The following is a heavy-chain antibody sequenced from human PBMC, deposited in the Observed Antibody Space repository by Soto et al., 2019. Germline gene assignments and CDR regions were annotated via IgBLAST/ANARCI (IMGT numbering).Heavy chain of an antibody. Sequence: EVQLVESGGGLVQPGGSLRLSCAASGFTFSSYSMNWVRQAPGKGLEWVSYISSSSSTIYYADSVKGRFTISRDNAKNSLHLQMSSLREEETAVYYCARENCGAYLTGFDPWGQGTLVTVSS. J-gene: IGHJ5*02. CDR3: ARENCGAYLTGFDP. D-gene: IGHD4-17*01. V-gene: IGHV3-48*02. CDR2: ISSSSSTI. CDR1: GFTFSSYS.